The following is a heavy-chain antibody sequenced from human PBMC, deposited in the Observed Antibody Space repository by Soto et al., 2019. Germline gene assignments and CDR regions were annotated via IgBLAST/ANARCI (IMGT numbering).Heavy chain of an antibody. J-gene: IGHJ4*02. D-gene: IGHD3-22*01. CDR2: IFHGGST. Sequence: SETLSLTCAVYGGSFSGYFWSWIRQPPGKGLEWIGEIFHGGSTNYSPSLKSRVTISVDTSKNQFSLELSSVTAADTAVYYCARPYYDSNTFYYFFDYWGPGTLVTVSS. V-gene: IGHV4-34*12. CDR1: GGSFSGYF. CDR3: ARPYYDSNTFYYFFDY.